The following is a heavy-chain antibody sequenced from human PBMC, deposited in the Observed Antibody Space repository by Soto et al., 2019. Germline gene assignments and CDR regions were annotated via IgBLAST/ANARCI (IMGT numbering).Heavy chain of an antibody. V-gene: IGHV5-51*01. CDR3: ARIQYSSHDAFDI. Sequence: PGESLKISFKGSGYSFTSYWIGWVRQMPGKGMEWMGIIYPGDSDTRYSPSLQGQVTISADKSISTAYLQWSSLKASDTAMYYCARIQYSSHDAFDIWGQGTMVTVSS. D-gene: IGHD6-13*01. CDR2: IYPGDSDT. J-gene: IGHJ3*02. CDR1: GYSFTSYW.